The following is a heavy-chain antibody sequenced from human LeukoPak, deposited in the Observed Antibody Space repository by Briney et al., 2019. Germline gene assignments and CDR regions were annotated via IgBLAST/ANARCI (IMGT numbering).Heavy chain of an antibody. J-gene: IGHJ4*02. V-gene: IGHV4-39*01. Sequence: SETLSLTCTVSGGSISGSSYYWGWIRQPPGKGLEWIGSIYYSGSTYYNPSLKSRVTISVDTSKNQFSLKLNSVTATDTAVYYCARRPSSLYCSSTSCSFDYWGQGTLVTVSS. CDR2: IYYSGST. CDR3: ARRPSSLYCSSTSCSFDY. D-gene: IGHD2-2*01. CDR1: GGSISGSSYY.